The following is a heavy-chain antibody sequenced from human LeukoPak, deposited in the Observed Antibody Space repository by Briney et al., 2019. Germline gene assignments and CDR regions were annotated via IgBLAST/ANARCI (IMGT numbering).Heavy chain of an antibody. CDR2: INHSGST. V-gene: IGHV4-34*01. CDR3: AGVGYYDSSGYYLGQARDY. J-gene: IGHJ4*02. CDR1: GGSFSGYY. D-gene: IGHD3-22*01. Sequence: SETLTLTCAVYGGSFSGYYWSWIRQPPGKGLEWIGEINHSGSTNYNPSLKSRVTISVDTSKNQFSLKLSSVTAADTAVYYCAGVGYYDSSGYYLGQARDYWGQGTLVTVSS.